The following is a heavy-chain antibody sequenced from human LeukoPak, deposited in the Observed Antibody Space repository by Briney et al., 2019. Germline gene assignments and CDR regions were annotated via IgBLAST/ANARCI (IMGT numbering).Heavy chain of an antibody. J-gene: IGHJ3*02. Sequence: GGSLRLSCAASGFTFRIHEMNWVRQAPGKGLEWISYCSERNMIYYADSVKGRFTISRDNAKNSLYLQMNSLRDEDTAVYYCARDHRWAFDIWGQGTMVTVSS. CDR3: ARDHRWAFDI. V-gene: IGHV3-48*03. D-gene: IGHD5-24*01. CDR2: CSERNMI. CDR1: GFTFRIHE.